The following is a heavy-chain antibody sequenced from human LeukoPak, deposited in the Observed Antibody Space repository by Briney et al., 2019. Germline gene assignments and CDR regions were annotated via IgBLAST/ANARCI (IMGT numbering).Heavy chain of an antibody. D-gene: IGHD3-10*01. CDR3: ARHEAQWFGVLGSDFDY. Sequence: PSETLSLTCTVSGGSISSYYWSWIRQPPGKGLEGIGYIYCSGSTNYNPSLKSRVTISVDTSKNQFSLKLSSVTAADTAVYYCARHEAQWFGVLGSDFDYWGQGTLVTVSS. J-gene: IGHJ4*02. CDR2: IYCSGST. V-gene: IGHV4-59*08. CDR1: GGSISSYY.